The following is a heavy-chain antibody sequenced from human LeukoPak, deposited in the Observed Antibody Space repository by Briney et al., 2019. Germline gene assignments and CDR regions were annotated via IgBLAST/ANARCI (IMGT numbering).Heavy chain of an antibody. CDR2: VNHDGSSI. Sequence: GGSLRLSCAASGFTFARYWVRWVRQAPGKGLVWVSRVNHDGSSITYGDSVKGRFTSSRDNCKNTLYLQMNSLKVEDTAVYYCARGGSYGDYWGQGFLVAVSS. J-gene: IGHJ4*02. CDR3: ARGGSYGDY. D-gene: IGHD3-16*01. V-gene: IGHV3-74*01. CDR1: GFTFARYW.